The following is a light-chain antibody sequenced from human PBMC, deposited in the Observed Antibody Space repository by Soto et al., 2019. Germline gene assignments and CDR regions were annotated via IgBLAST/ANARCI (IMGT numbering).Light chain of an antibody. V-gene: IGKV3-20*01. CDR1: QSVSSNY. J-gene: IGKJ1*01. Sequence: ESVLTQSPGTLSLSPGERATLSCRASQSVSSNYLAWYQQKPGQAPRLLIYGASTRASGIPDRFSGSGSGTDFTLTISRLEPEDSAVYYCQQYGSSPTCTFGQGTKVASK. CDR2: GAS. CDR3: QQYGSSPTCT.